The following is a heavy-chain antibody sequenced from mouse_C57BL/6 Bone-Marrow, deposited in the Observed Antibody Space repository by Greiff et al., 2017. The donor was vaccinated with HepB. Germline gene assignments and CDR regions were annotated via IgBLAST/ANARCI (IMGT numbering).Heavy chain of an antibody. V-gene: IGHV1-66*01. J-gene: IGHJ3*01. CDR3: AHYDYAWFAY. CDR2: IYPGSGNT. CDR1: GYSFTSYY. D-gene: IGHD2-4*01. Sequence: VQLQQSGPELVKPGASVKISCKASGYSFTSYYIHWVKQRPGQGLEWIGWIYPGSGNTKYNEKFKGKATLTADTSSSTAYMQLSSLTSEDSAVYYCAHYDYAWFAYWGQGTLVTVSA.